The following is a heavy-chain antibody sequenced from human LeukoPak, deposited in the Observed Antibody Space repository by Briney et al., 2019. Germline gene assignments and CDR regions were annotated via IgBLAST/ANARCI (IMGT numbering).Heavy chain of an antibody. J-gene: IGHJ3*02. V-gene: IGHV3-7*01. Sequence: PGGSLRLSCAASGFTFSSYWMSWVRQAPGKGLEWVANIKQDGSEKYYVDSVKGRFTISRDNAKNSLYLQMNSLRAEDTAVYYCARRDCSSTSCYLEDAFDIWGQGTMVTVSS. CDR3: ARRDCSSTSCYLEDAFDI. CDR1: GFTFSSYW. D-gene: IGHD2-2*01. CDR2: IKQDGSEK.